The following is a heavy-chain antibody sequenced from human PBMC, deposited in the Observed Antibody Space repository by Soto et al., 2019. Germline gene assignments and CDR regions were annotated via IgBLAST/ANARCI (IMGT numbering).Heavy chain of an antibody. V-gene: IGHV3-48*02. CDR1: GFSFSNYN. J-gene: IGHJ4*02. Sequence: GGSLRLSCAASGFSFSNYNMNWVRQAPGKGLEWVSYITDSSDTVHYADSVRGRFTISRDNAESSLYLQMNSLRDEDTAVYFCARDFGHGYYLDYWGRGTLVTVSS. CDR2: ITDSSDTV. CDR3: ARDFGHGYYLDY. D-gene: IGHD3-3*01.